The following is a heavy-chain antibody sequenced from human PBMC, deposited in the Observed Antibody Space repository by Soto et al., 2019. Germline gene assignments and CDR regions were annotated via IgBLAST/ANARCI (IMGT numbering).Heavy chain of an antibody. CDR2: IYYSGST. CDR1: GGSISSYY. J-gene: IGHJ4*02. V-gene: IGHV4-59*01. D-gene: IGHD5-12*01. CDR3: ARVKAYSGYDPTASFDY. Sequence: PSETLSLTCTVSGGSISSYYWSWIRQPPGKGLEWIGYIYYSGSTNYNPSLKSRVTISVDTSKNQFSLELSSVTAADTAVYYCARVKAYSGYDPTASFDYWGQGTLVTVSS.